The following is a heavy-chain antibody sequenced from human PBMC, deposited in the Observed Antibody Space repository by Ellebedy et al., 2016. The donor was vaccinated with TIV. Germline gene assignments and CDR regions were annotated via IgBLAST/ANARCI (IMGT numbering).Heavy chain of an antibody. CDR2: IYPGDSHT. Sequence: GESLKISXKTSGFNFAVYWIGWVRQMPGEAPEWMAIIYPGDSHTNYSPSFQRHVTVSADKSTATAYLQWSSLRASDTAMYYCARQDPNGLFDYWGQGTLVTVSS. CDR3: ARQDPNGLFDY. J-gene: IGHJ4*02. V-gene: IGHV5-51*01. D-gene: IGHD2-8*01. CDR1: GFNFAVYW.